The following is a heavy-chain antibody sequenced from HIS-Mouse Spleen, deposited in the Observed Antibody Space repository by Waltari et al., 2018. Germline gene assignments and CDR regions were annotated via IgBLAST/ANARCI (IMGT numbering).Heavy chain of an antibody. Sequence: QLQLQESGPGLVKPSETLSLTCTVSGGSIRSSSYYLGWIRQPPGKGLEWIGSIYYSGSPYYTPALKSRVTISVDTSKNQFSLKLSSVTAADTAVYYCAREIPYSSSWYDWYFDLWGRGTLVTVSS. V-gene: IGHV4-39*07. CDR1: GGSIRSSSYY. CDR3: AREIPYSSSWYDWYFDL. CDR2: IYYSGSP. J-gene: IGHJ2*01. D-gene: IGHD6-13*01.